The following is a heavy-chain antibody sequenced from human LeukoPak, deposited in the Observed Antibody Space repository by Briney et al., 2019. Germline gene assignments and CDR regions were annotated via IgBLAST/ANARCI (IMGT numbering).Heavy chain of an antibody. CDR2: IYYSGST. D-gene: IGHD5-24*01. Sequence: SETLSLTCTVSGDSINSGRHYWSWIRQPPGKGLEWIAYIYYSGSTNYNPSLKSRVTISVDTSKNQFSLKLSSVTAADTAVYYCAGRLWRRDGYNLSAFDIWGQGTMVTVPS. J-gene: IGHJ3*02. V-gene: IGHV4-61*01. CDR1: GDSINSGRHY. CDR3: AGRLWRRDGYNLSAFDI.